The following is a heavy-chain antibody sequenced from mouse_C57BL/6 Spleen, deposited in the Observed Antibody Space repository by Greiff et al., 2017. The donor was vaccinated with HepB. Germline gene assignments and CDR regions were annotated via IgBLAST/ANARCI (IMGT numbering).Heavy chain of an antibody. CDR2: ISYSGST. J-gene: IGHJ3*01. CDR1: GYSITSGYD. CDR3: ARGEDYGYDSWFAY. D-gene: IGHD2-2*01. Sequence: DVMLVESGPGMVKPSQSLSLTCTVTGYSITSGYDWHWIRHFPGNKLEWMGYISYSGSTNYNPSLKSRISITHDTSKNHFFLKLNSVTTEDTATYYCARGEDYGYDSWFAYWGQGTLVTVSA. V-gene: IGHV3-1*01.